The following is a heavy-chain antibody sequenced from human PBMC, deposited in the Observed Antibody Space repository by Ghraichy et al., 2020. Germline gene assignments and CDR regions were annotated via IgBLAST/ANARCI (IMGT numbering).Heavy chain of an antibody. V-gene: IGHV3-72*01. CDR1: GFTLSDHH. CDR3: ARNGRTTVTRSGRFSYGVDV. D-gene: IGHD4-17*01. J-gene: IGHJ6*02. Sequence: GGSLRLSCAASGFTLSDHHMDWVRQAPGKGLEWVGRSRDKANSYTTAYAASVKGRFTISRDDSKSSLYLQMNSLKTEDTAVYYCARNGRTTVTRSGRFSYGVDVWGQGTTVTVSS. CDR2: SRDKANSYTT.